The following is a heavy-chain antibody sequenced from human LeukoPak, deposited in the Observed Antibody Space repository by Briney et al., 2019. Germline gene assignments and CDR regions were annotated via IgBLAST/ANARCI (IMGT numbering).Heavy chain of an antibody. V-gene: IGHV4-4*07. CDR1: GGSISSNY. J-gene: IGHJ4*02. D-gene: IGHD6-19*01. Sequence: SETLSLTCTVSGGSISSNYWSWIRQPAGKRLEWIGRIYTSGSTNYNPSLKSRVTMSIDTSKNQFSLNLSSVTAADTAVYYCAREEIAVTARSLDYWGQGTLVTVSS. CDR3: AREEIAVTARSLDY. CDR2: IYTSGST.